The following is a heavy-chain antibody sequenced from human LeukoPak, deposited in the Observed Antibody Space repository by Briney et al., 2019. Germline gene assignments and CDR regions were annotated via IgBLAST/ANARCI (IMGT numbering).Heavy chain of an antibody. Sequence: GGSLRLSCVASGFSLRNYWMSWVRHAPGKGLECVANIKQDESEKHYTDSVKGRFTISRDIAKHSLYLQMNSLSAEETALYFSARALDSSSSRYQAFENWGQGTLVTVSS. CDR2: IKQDESEK. J-gene: IGHJ4*02. CDR3: ARALDSSSSRYQAFEN. V-gene: IGHV3-7*01. D-gene: IGHD2-2*01. CDR1: GFSLRNYW.